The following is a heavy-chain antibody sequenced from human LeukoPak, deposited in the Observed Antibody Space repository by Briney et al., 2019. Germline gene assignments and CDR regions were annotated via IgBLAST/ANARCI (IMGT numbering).Heavy chain of an antibody. D-gene: IGHD3-22*01. CDR2: IYHSGST. Sequence: SETLSLTCAVSGGSISSGGYPWSWIRQPPGKGLEWIGYIYHSGSTYYNPSLKSRVTISVDRSKNQFSLKLSSVTAADTAVYYCARDGSNYYDSTAGLDPWGQGTLVTVSS. CDR3: ARDGSNYYDSTAGLDP. V-gene: IGHV4-30-2*01. CDR1: GGSISSGGYP. J-gene: IGHJ5*02.